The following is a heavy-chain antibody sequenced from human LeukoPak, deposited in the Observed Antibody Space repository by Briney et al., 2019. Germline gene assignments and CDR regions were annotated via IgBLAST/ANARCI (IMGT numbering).Heavy chain of an antibody. CDR1: GYTFTSND. Sequence: GASVKVSCKASGYTFTSNDINWVRQATGQGLEWMGWMNPNNGYTGYAQKFQDRATITRNTSISTVYMELSSLRSDDTAVYFCARVGVEAAAYTGEGGYNWFDSWGQGTLVTVSS. V-gene: IGHV1-8*03. D-gene: IGHD6-13*01. J-gene: IGHJ5*01. CDR2: MNPNNGYT. CDR3: ARVGVEAAAYTGEGGYNWFDS.